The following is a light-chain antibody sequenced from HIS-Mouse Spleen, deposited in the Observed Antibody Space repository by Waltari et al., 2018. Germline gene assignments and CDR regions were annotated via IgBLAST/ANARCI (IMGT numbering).Light chain of an antibody. CDR2: DDS. V-gene: IGLV3-21*03. CDR1: NIGSKR. CDR3: QVWDSSSDHYVV. Sequence: SYVLTQPPSVSVAPGKTARNTCGGNNIGSKRVHWYQQKPGQAPLLVVYDDSDRHSGIPERFSGSNSGNTATLTISRVEAGDEADYYCQVWDSSSDHYVVFGGGTKLTVL. J-gene: IGLJ2*01.